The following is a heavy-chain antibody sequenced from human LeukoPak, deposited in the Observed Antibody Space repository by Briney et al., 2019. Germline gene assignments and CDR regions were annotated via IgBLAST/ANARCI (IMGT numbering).Heavy chain of an antibody. CDR1: GYAFTSYY. Sequence: WDSLKVSCKASGYAFTSYYMHWVRQAPGQGLEWMGIINSGGGTTSYAQKFQGRVTMTRDTSTSTVYMELSSLRAEDTAVYYCARDGLYSSGWSNSYYYYDYMDVWGKGTTVTVSS. CDR3: ARDGLYSSGWSNSYYYYDYMDV. CDR2: INSGGGTT. V-gene: IGHV1-46*01. J-gene: IGHJ6*03. D-gene: IGHD6-19*01.